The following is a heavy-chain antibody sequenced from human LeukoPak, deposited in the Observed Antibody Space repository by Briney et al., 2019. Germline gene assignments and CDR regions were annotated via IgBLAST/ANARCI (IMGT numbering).Heavy chain of an antibody. Sequence: GGSLRLSCAASGFTFNSYAMSWVRQGPGKGLVWVSRIGSDGSATSYADSVKGRFTISRDNAKNTLYLQMSSLRAEDTAVYYCVRAAMGYAMDVWGQGTMVTVSS. D-gene: IGHD2-8*01. CDR3: VRAAMGYAMDV. J-gene: IGHJ6*02. CDR2: IGSDGSAT. V-gene: IGHV3-74*01. CDR1: GFTFNSYA.